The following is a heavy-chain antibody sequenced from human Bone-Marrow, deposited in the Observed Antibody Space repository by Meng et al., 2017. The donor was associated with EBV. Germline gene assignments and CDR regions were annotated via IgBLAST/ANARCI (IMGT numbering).Heavy chain of an antibody. Sequence: EVQLLESXXXXGXXGGXLRLSCVASRFRFSSFAMTWVRQAPGKGLEWVSTISGSGGTTWYTDSVMGRFTISRDNSKNTLHLQMNSLRAEDMALYYCAKVRYSDYDSIDYWGQGALVTVSS. J-gene: IGHJ4*02. D-gene: IGHD5-12*01. CDR1: RFRFSSFA. CDR2: ISGSGGTT. CDR3: AKVRYSDYDSIDY. V-gene: IGHV3-23*01.